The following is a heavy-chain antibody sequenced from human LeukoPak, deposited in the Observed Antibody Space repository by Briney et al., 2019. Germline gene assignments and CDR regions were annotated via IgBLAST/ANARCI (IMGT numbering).Heavy chain of an antibody. V-gene: IGHV4-38-2*02. CDR3: ARDEGGYNWNYRYYYYYIDV. CDR2: IYHSGST. J-gene: IGHJ6*03. Sequence: SETLSLTCIVSGYSLSSGYYWGWTRQPPGKGLGWIGTIYHSGSTYYNPSLKSRVTISVDTSKNQFSLKLSSVTAADTAVYYCARDEGGYNWNYRYYYYYIDVWGKGTTVTVSS. D-gene: IGHD1-7*01. CDR1: GYSLSSGYY.